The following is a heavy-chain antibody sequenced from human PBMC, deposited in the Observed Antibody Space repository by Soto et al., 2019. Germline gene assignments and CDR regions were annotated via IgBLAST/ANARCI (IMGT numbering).Heavy chain of an antibody. Sequence: EVQLVESGGGLVKPGGSLRLSCAASGFTFSSYSMNWVRQAPGKGLEWVSSISSSSSYIYYADSVKGRFTISRDNAKNSLYLQMNSLRAEDTAVYYCARDPAFYGDYVGAVWGKGTTVTVAS. J-gene: IGHJ6*04. D-gene: IGHD4-17*01. CDR3: ARDPAFYGDYVGAV. CDR2: ISSSSSYI. CDR1: GFTFSSYS. V-gene: IGHV3-21*01.